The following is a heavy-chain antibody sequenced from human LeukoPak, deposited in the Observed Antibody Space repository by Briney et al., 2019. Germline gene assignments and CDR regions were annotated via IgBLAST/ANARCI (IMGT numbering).Heavy chain of an antibody. D-gene: IGHD3-10*01. CDR1: GFSFSSSD. CDR3: SKDLTSDFGGDLDP. V-gene: IGHV3-30*02. Sequence: GGSLRLSCLASGFSFSSSDMHWVRQGPGKGLEWVAFIRYDGSNKNYVDSVKGRFTISRDNSKNTLYLQMNNLRVEDTAVYYCSKDLTSDFGGDLDPWGQGTLVTVSS. CDR2: IRYDGSNK. J-gene: IGHJ5*02.